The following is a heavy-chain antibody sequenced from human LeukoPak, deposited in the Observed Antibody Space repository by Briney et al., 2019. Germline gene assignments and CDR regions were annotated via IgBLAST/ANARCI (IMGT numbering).Heavy chain of an antibody. CDR2: IKEDGSQI. D-gene: IGHD6-19*01. Sequence: GGSLRLSCEASGFPFRTYWMSWVRQAPGTRPEWVANIKEDGSQIEYLDSVRGRFTIYRDNAKNSLYLQMKTLRVEDTAVYYCARGSSANWFDPWGQGTLVSVSS. V-gene: IGHV3-7*01. CDR3: ARGSSANWFDP. CDR1: GFPFRTYW. J-gene: IGHJ5*02.